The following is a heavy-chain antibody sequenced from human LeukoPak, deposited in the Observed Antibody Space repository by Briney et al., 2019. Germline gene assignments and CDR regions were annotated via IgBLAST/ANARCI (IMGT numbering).Heavy chain of an antibody. V-gene: IGHV3-23*01. J-gene: IGHJ4*02. CDR1: GFTFSSYA. CDR2: ISDSGDRT. Sequence: GGSLRLSCAASGFTFSSYAMNWVRQAPGKGREWVSGISDSGDRTYYTESVKGRFAISRDNSKNTLYLQRNSLRAEDTAVYYCAKDLDGAAMVDYFDYWGQGTLVTASS. CDR3: AKDLDGAAMVDYFDY. D-gene: IGHD5-18*01.